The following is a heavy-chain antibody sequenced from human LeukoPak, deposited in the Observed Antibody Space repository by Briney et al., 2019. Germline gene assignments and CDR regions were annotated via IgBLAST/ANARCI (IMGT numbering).Heavy chain of an antibody. CDR3: ARKGMGAVGQVYYYYYMDV. V-gene: IGHV1-2*02. CDR2: INPNSGGT. Sequence: ASVKVSCKASGYTFTGYYMHWVRQAPGQGLEWMGWINPNSGGTNYAQKFQGRVTMTRDTSISTAYMELRSLRSDDTAVYYCARKGMGAVGQVYYYYYMDVWGKGTTVTVSS. J-gene: IGHJ6*03. D-gene: IGHD1-26*01. CDR1: GYTFTGYY.